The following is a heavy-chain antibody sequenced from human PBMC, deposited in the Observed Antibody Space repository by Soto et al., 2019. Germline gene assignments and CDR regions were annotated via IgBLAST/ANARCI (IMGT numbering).Heavy chain of an antibody. V-gene: IGHV1-3*01. Sequence: QVQLVQSGAEVKKPGASVKVSCKASGYTFTSYAMHWVRQAPGQRLEWMGWINAGNGNTKYSQKFQGRVTITRDTSASTAYMKLSSLRSEDTAVYYCARDWKDIVVVPAANYYYYMDVWGKGTTVTVSS. CDR1: GYTFTSYA. D-gene: IGHD2-2*01. J-gene: IGHJ6*03. CDR3: ARDWKDIVVVPAANYYYYMDV. CDR2: INAGNGNT.